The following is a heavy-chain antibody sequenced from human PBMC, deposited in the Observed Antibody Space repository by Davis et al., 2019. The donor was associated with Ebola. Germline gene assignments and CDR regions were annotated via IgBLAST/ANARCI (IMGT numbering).Heavy chain of an antibody. CDR1: GFTFSGLG. D-gene: IGHD2-15*01. CDR3: ATWSYATLSTDY. Sequence: PGGSLRLSCATSGFTFSGLGMYWARQAPGKGLEWVAFIQYDGSNQYYADSVKGRFAISRDNSKSTLYLQMHSLRPEDTAVYYCATWSYATLSTDYWGQGTLVSVSS. CDR2: IQYDGSNQ. V-gene: IGHV3-30*02. J-gene: IGHJ4*02.